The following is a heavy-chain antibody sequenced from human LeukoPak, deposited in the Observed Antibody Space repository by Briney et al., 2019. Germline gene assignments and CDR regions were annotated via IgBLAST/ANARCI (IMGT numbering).Heavy chain of an antibody. V-gene: IGHV4-31*03. CDR2: IYYSGST. Sequence: SETLSLTCTVSGGSISSGGYYWSWIRQQPGKGLEWIGYIYYSGSTYYNPSLKSRVTTSVDTSKNQFSLKLTSVTAADTAVCYCARVGSARGWYLDLWGRGTLVTVSS. CDR3: ARVGSARGWYLDL. J-gene: IGHJ2*01. D-gene: IGHD2-15*01. CDR1: GGSISSGGYY.